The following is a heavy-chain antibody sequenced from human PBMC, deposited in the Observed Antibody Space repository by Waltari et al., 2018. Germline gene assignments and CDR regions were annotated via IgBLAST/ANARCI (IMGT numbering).Heavy chain of an antibody. D-gene: IGHD1-26*01. CDR1: GGSISSSSYY. J-gene: IGHJ6*02. CDR3: AREQWELPKYYYYGMDV. CDR2: IYYSGST. V-gene: IGHV4-39*07. Sequence: QLQLQESGPGLVKPSETLSLTCTVSGGSISSSSYYWGWIRQPPGKGLEWIGSIYYSGSTYYNPSLKSRVTISVDTSKNQFSLKLSSVTAADTAVYYCAREQWELPKYYYYGMDVWGQGTTVIVSS.